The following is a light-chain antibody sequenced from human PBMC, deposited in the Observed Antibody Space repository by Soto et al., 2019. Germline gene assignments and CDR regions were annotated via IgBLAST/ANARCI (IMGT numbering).Light chain of an antibody. CDR3: MSYAGGNRFV. V-gene: IGLV2-8*01. CDR1: VSDVGGYNY. J-gene: IGLJ1*01. CDR2: QVS. Sequence: QSVLTQPPSASGSPGQSGTISCAGTVSDVGGYNYVSWYQQHPGKVPQLMIYQVSKRPSGVPDRFSASKSDTTASLTISGLQAEDEGDYYCMSYAGGNRFVFGTGTKVTVL.